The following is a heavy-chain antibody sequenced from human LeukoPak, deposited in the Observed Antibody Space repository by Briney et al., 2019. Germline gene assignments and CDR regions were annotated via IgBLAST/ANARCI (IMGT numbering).Heavy chain of an antibody. V-gene: IGHV3-13*01. CDR1: GFTFSSFD. D-gene: IGHD1-1*01. Sequence: GGSLRLSCAASGFTFSSFDMHWVRQPTGQGLEWVSTIGTASDTYYPGSVEGRFTLSRDNAKNSLYPQMNSLTAGHTAVYYCARGPPRGKYYYMDVWGKGTTVTVSS. J-gene: IGHJ6*03. CDR3: ARGPPRGKYYYMDV. CDR2: IGTASDT.